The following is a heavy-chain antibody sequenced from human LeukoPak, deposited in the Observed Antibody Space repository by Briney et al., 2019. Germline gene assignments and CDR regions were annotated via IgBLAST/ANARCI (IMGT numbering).Heavy chain of an antibody. Sequence: PGGSLRLSCAASGFTFSSYAMHWVRQAPGKGLEWVAVISYDGSNKYYADSVKGRFTISRDNSKNTLYLQMNSLRAEDTAVYYCARFTFGGVIAPLDYWGQGTLVTVSS. V-gene: IGHV3-30-3*01. CDR2: ISYDGSNK. D-gene: IGHD3-16*02. J-gene: IGHJ4*02. CDR3: ARFTFGGVIAPLDY. CDR1: GFTFSSYA.